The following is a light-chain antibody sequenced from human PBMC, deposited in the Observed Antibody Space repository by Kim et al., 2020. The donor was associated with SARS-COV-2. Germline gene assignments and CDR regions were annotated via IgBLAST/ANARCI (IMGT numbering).Light chain of an antibody. CDR1: QTVISNY. CDR2: GAS. Sequence: SPGGSAPLSCRTSQTVISNYLAWYQQKPGQAPRLVIYGASSRATGIPDRFSGSGSGTDFTLTISRLEPEDFAVYYCQQYGSPSLTFGGGTKVDIK. V-gene: IGKV3-20*01. J-gene: IGKJ4*01. CDR3: QQYGSPSLT.